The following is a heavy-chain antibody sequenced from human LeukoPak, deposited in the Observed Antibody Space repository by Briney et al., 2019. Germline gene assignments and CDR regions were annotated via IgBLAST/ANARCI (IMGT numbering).Heavy chain of an antibody. CDR3: ARGGYINYAGRVFDF. V-gene: IGHV3-30-3*01. CDR2: ISYDGSNK. CDR1: GFTFSSYA. Sequence: GGSLRLSCAASGFTFSSYAMHWVRQAPGKGLEWVAVISYDGSNKYCADSVKGRFTISRDNSKNTLYLQMNSRRAEDTSMYYCARGGYINYAGRVFDFWGQGTLVTVSS. D-gene: IGHD4-11*01. J-gene: IGHJ4*02.